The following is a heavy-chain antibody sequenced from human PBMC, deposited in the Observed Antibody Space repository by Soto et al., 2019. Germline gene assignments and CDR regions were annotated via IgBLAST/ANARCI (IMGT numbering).Heavy chain of an antibody. CDR2: IYYSGST. J-gene: IGHJ5*02. CDR3: ARGLRHCCSSTSAGWFDP. V-gene: IGHV4-31*03. Sequence: SETLSLTCTVSGGSISSGGYYWSWIRQHPGKGLEWIGYIYYSGSTYYNPSLKSRVTISVDTSKNQFSLKLSSVTAADTAVYYCARGLRHCCSSTSAGWFDPWGQGTLVTVSS. D-gene: IGHD2-2*01. CDR1: GGSISSGGYY.